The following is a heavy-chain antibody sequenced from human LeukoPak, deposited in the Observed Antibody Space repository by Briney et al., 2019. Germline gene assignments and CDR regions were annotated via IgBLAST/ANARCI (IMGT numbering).Heavy chain of an antibody. V-gene: IGHV3-33*01. D-gene: IGHD2-15*01. CDR2: IWYDGSNK. CDR3: AREEGYCSGGSCYLSPSYFDY. CDR1: GFTFSHHG. J-gene: IGHJ4*02. Sequence: PGGSLRLSCAASGFTFSHHGMHWVRQAPGKGLEGVAVIWYDGSNKYYADSVKGRFTISRDNSKNTLYLQMNSLRAEDTAVYYCAREEGYCSGGSCYLSPSYFDYWGQGTLVTVSS.